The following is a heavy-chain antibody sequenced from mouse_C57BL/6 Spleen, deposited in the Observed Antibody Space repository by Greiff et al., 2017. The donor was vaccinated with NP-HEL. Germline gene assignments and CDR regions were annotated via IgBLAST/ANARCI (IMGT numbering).Heavy chain of an antibody. CDR3: ARGDSAGYFDV. V-gene: IGHV1-52*01. CDR2: IDPSDSET. J-gene: IGHJ1*03. CDR1: GYTFTSYW. Sequence: QVQLKQPGAELVRPGSSVKLSCKASGYTFTSYWMHWVKQRPIQGLEWIGNIDPSDSETHYNQKFKDKATLTVDKSSSTAYMQLSSLTSEDSAVYYCARGDSAGYFDVWGTGTTVTVSS.